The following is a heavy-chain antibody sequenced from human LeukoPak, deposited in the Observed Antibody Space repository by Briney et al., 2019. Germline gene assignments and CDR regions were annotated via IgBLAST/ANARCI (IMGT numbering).Heavy chain of an antibody. D-gene: IGHD6-13*01. Sequence: ASVKVSCKASGYTFTTYWIQWVRQAPGQGLEWVALINPNDGSTTYAHKFQGRVTMTRDTSTSTVYMDLSRLTSEDTAVYHCVRAPRDSSTMLDYWGQGTLVTVSS. CDR1: GYTFTTYW. CDR3: VRAPRDSSTMLDY. V-gene: IGHV1-46*01. J-gene: IGHJ4*02. CDR2: INPNDGST.